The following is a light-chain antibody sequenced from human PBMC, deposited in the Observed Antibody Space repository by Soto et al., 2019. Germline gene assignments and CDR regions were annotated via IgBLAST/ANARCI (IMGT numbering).Light chain of an antibody. CDR1: SSNIGSNT. V-gene: IGLV1-44*01. CDR2: HNN. CDR3: SSHNTKGTLQV. Sequence: QSLLAQPPPASGTPGQRVTISCSGSSSNIGSNTVNWYQQLPGRARTLLIYHNNQRPSGGPDRSSGSKSGTSASLAISGLQSADEAHYYCSSHNTKGTLQVFGPGSKVT. J-gene: IGLJ1*01.